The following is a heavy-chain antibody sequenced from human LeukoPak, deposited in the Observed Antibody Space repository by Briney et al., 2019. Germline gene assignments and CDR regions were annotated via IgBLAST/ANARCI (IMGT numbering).Heavy chain of an antibody. D-gene: IGHD4-23*01. CDR3: TTVRIGTRGGNPFSWY. J-gene: IGHJ4*02. V-gene: IGHV3-15*01. CDR1: GFTFSSYW. Sequence: GGSLRLSCVGSGFTFSSYWVNWVRQSPGKGLEWVGRIKSKTDGGTTDYAAPVKGRFTISRDDSKNTLYLQMTSLKTEDTAVYYCTTVRIGTRGGNPFSWYWGQGTLVTVPS. CDR2: IKSKTDGGTT.